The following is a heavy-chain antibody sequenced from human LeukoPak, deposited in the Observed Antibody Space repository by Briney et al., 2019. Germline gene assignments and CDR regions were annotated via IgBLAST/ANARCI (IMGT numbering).Heavy chain of an antibody. CDR2: IYYSGST. V-gene: IGHV4-59*01. Sequence: SETLSLTCTVSGGSISSYYWSWIRQPPGKGLEWIGYIYYSGSTNYNPSLKSRVTTSVDTSKNQFSLKLSSVTAADTAVYYCARGSDYGDLFDYWGQGTLVTVSS. CDR3: ARGSDYGDLFDY. CDR1: GGSISSYY. J-gene: IGHJ4*02. D-gene: IGHD4-17*01.